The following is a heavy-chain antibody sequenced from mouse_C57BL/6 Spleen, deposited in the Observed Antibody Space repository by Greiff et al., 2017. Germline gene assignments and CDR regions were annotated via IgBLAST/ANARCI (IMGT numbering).Heavy chain of an antibody. CDR2: ISYDGSN. J-gene: IGHJ2*01. CDR1: GYSITSGYY. D-gene: IGHD2-4*01. CDR3: ARYDYDERDY. Sequence: VQLKQSGPGLVKPSQSLSLTCSVTGYSITSGYYWNWIRQFPGNKLEWMGYISYDGSNNYNPSLKNRISITRDTSKNQFFLKLNSVTTEDTATYYCARYDYDERDYWGQGTTRTVSA. V-gene: IGHV3-6*01.